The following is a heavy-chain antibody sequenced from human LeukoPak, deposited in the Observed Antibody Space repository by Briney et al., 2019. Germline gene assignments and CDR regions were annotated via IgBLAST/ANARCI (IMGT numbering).Heavy chain of an antibody. CDR2: IYYSGST. D-gene: IGHD3-22*01. Sequence: PSETLSLTCTVSGGSISSYYWSWIRQPPGKGLEWIGYIYYSGSTNYNPSLKSQVTISVDTSKNQFSLKLSSVTAADTAVYYCARDPGDYYDSSGYFDYWGQGTLVTVSS. CDR1: GGSISSYY. CDR3: ARDPGDYYDSSGYFDY. V-gene: IGHV4-59*01. J-gene: IGHJ4*02.